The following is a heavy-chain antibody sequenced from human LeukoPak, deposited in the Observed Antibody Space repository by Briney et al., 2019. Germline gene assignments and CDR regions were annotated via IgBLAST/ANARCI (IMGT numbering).Heavy chain of an antibody. D-gene: IGHD5-12*01. V-gene: IGHV2-70*01. CDR2: IDWDDDK. Sequence: QTLTLTCTFSGFSLSTSGMCVSWIRQPPGKALEWLALIDWDDDKYYSTSLKSRLTISKDTSKNQVVLTMTNMDPVDTATYYCARSYSDYDYFNNWFDPWGQGTLVTVSS. CDR3: ARSYSDYDYFNNWFDP. CDR1: GFSLSTSGMC. J-gene: IGHJ5*02.